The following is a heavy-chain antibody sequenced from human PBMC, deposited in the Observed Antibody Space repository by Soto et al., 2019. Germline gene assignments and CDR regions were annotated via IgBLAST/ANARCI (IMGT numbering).Heavy chain of an antibody. CDR1: GGSVSSGSYY. CDR3: ARVYYYGSGSYGMDV. Sequence: SETLSLTCTVSGGSVSSGSYYWSWIRQPPGKGLEWIGYIYYSGSTNYNPSLKSRVTISVDTSKNQFSLKLSSVTAADTAVYYCARVYYYGSGSYGMDVWGQGTTVTSP. D-gene: IGHD3-10*01. J-gene: IGHJ6*02. V-gene: IGHV4-61*01. CDR2: IYYSGST.